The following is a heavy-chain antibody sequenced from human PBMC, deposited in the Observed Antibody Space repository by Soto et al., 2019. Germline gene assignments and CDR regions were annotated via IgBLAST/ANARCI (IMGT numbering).Heavy chain of an antibody. V-gene: IGHV4-34*01. D-gene: IGHD1-26*01. CDR2: INHSGST. CDR1: GGSFSGYY. J-gene: IGHJ4*02. CDR3: TRLVEQKSGYSDY. Sequence: SETLSLTCAVYGGSFSGYYWSWIRQPPGKGLEWIGEINHSGSTNYNPSLKSRVTISVDTSKNQFSLKLSSVTAADTAVYYCTRLVEQKSGYSDYWGQGTLVTVSS.